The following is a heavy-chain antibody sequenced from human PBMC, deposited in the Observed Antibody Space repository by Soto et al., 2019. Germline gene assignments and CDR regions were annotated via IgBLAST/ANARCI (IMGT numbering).Heavy chain of an antibody. CDR1: GFTFSDYT. Sequence: PGGSLRLSCAVSGFTFSDYTMHWVRQAPGKGLEWVGVITYDGSNQYYADSVKGRFTISRDNSRNMLFLQMNSLRPDDTAVYYCARAPSGSYPEFDYWGQGTLVTVSS. V-gene: IGHV3-30-3*01. J-gene: IGHJ4*02. CDR2: ITYDGSNQ. D-gene: IGHD1-26*01. CDR3: ARAPSGSYPEFDY.